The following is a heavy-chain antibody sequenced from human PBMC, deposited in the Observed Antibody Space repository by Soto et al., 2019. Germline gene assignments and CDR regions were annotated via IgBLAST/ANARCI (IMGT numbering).Heavy chain of an antibody. CDR2: IIPIFGTA. D-gene: IGHD6-13*01. V-gene: IGHV1-69*13. J-gene: IGHJ4*02. Sequence: SVKVSCKASGGTFSSYAISWVRQAPGQGLEWMGGIIPIFGTANYAQKFQGRVTITADESTSTAYMELSSLRSEDTAVYYCARVRSWAGYSSSRAPYYFDYRGQGTLVTVSS. CDR1: GGTFSSYA. CDR3: ARVRSWAGYSSSRAPYYFDY.